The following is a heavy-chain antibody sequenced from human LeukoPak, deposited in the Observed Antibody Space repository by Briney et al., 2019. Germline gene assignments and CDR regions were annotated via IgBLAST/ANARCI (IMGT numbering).Heavy chain of an antibody. V-gene: IGHV1-69*13. J-gene: IGHJ5*02. CDR1: GGTFSSYA. D-gene: IGHD6-6*01. CDR2: IIPIFGTA. Sequence: ASVKVSCKASGGTFSSYAIGWVRQAPGQGLEWMGGIIPIFGTANYAQKFQGRATITADESTSTAYMELSSLRSEDTAVYYCARDVVAARLIWFDPWGQGTLVTVSS. CDR3: ARDVVAARLIWFDP.